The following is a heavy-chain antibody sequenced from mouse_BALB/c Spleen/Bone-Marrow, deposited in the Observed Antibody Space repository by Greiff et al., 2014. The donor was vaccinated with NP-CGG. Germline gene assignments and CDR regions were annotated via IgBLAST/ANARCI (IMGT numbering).Heavy chain of an antibody. CDR1: GYAFTNYL. CDR2: SNPGSGGT. V-gene: IGHV1-54*01. D-gene: IGHD3-2*01. Sequence: VKLMESGAELVRPGTSVKVSCKASGYAFTNYLIEWIKQRPGQGLEWIGVSNPGSGGTKYNEKFKGKATLTADKSSSTAYMQLSSLTSDDSAVYFCARETVRGFAYWGQGTLVTVSA. J-gene: IGHJ3*01. CDR3: ARETVRGFAY.